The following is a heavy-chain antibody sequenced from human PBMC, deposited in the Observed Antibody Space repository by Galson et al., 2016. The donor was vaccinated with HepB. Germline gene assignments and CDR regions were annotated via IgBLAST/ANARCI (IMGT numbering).Heavy chain of an antibody. CDR2: IKQDGSQK. V-gene: IGHV3-7*03. D-gene: IGHD2-21*01. Sequence: SLRLSCAASGFSFSNYWMSWVRQAPGKGLEWVANIKQDGSQKYYVDSVKGRFTIFRDNAKNSLYLHMDRLRVEDTAVYYCVREVAFGGEVIDCGGQGTLVTVSS. CDR3: VREVAFGGEVIDC. J-gene: IGHJ4*02. CDR1: GFSFSNYW.